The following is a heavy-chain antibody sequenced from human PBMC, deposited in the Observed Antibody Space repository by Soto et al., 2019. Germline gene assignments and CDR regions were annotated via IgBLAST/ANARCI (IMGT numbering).Heavy chain of an antibody. V-gene: IGHV3-30*18. CDR1: GFTFSSYG. CDR3: AKAGGSTWGTEYFQH. J-gene: IGHJ1*01. D-gene: IGHD6-13*01. CDR2: ISYDGSNK. Sequence: GGSLRLSCAASGFTFSSYGMHWVRQAPGKGLEWVAVISYDGSNKYYADSVKGRFTISRDNSKNTLYLQMNSLRAEDTAVYYCAKAGGSTWGTEYFQHWGQGTLVTVSS.